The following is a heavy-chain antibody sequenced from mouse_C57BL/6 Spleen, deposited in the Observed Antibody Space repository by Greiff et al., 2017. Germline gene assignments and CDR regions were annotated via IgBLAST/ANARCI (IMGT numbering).Heavy chain of an antibody. CDR1: GFTFSSYG. Sequence: EVKLVESGGDLVKPGGSLKLSCAASGFTFSSYGMSWVRQTPDKRLEWVATISSGGSYTYYPDSVKGRFTSSRDNAKNTLYLQMSSLKSEDTAMYYCARHEDTTVWDYWGQGTTLTVSS. CDR3: ARHEDTTVWDY. D-gene: IGHD1-1*01. J-gene: IGHJ2*01. V-gene: IGHV5-6*01. CDR2: ISSGGSYT.